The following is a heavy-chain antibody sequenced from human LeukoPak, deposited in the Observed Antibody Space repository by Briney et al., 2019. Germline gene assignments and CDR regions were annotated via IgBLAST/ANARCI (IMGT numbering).Heavy chain of an antibody. J-gene: IGHJ4*02. CDR1: GFTFDDYG. V-gene: IGHV3-20*01. Sequence: GGSLRLSCAASGFTFDDYGMSWGRQAPGKGLEWGSGINWNGGSTAYADSVKGRFTISRDNAKNSLYLEMNSLSAEDTALYHCARGSIGIQLWLMVDYWGQGTLVTVSS. D-gene: IGHD5-18*01. CDR3: ARGSIGIQLWLMVDY. CDR2: INWNGGST.